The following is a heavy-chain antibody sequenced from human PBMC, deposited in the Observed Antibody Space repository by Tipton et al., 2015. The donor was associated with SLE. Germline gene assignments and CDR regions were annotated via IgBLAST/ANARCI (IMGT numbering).Heavy chain of an antibody. CDR3: AKGMDDDFGSGYGRVG. CDR2: ISDSGGST. CDR1: GFTFSSYA. D-gene: IGHD3-3*01. Sequence: SLRLSCAASGFTFSSYAMSWVRQAPGKGLEWVSAISDSGGSTYYADSVKGRFTISRDNSKKKVYLQMNSLRAEDTAVYYCAKGMDDDFGSGYGRVGWGQGTLVTVSS. V-gene: IGHV3-23*01. J-gene: IGHJ4*02.